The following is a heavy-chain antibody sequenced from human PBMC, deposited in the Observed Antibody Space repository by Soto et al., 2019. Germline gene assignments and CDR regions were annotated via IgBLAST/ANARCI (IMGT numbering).Heavy chain of an antibody. CDR3: ARETGTTNAFDI. CDR1: GYTFTGYY. CDR2: INPNSGGT. D-gene: IGHD1-1*01. J-gene: IGHJ3*02. Sequence: ASVKVSCKASGYTFTGYYMHWVRQAPGQGLEWMGWINPNSGGTNYAQKFQGWVTMTRDTSISTAYMELSSLRAEDTAVYYCARETGTTNAFDIWGQGTMVTVSS. V-gene: IGHV1-2*04.